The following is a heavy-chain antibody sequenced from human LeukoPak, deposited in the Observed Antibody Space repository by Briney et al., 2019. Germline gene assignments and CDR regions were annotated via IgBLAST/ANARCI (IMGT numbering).Heavy chain of an antibody. D-gene: IGHD5-12*01. CDR2: IYSGGST. CDR3: ARVLSGYDPGFDY. J-gene: IGHJ4*02. Sequence: GGSLRLSCAASGFTVSSSYMSWVRQAPGKGLEWVSVIYSGGSTYYADSVKGRFTISRDNSKNTLYLQMNSLRAEDTAVYYCARVLSGYDPGFDYWGQGTLVTVSS. V-gene: IGHV3-53*01. CDR1: GFTVSSSY.